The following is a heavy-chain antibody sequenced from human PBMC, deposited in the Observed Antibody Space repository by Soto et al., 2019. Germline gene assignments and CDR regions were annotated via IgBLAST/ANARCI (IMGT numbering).Heavy chain of an antibody. CDR2: IKQDGSEK. J-gene: IGHJ6*03. V-gene: IGHV3-7*01. Sequence: GGSLRLSCAASGFTFSSYWMSWVRQAPGKGLEWVANIKQDGSEKYYVDSVKGRFTISRDNAKNSLYLQMNSLRAEDTAVYYCARTPEDYDLGGVDYYYYMDVWGKGTTVTVSS. D-gene: IGHD3-3*01. CDR1: GFTFSSYW. CDR3: ARTPEDYDLGGVDYYYYMDV.